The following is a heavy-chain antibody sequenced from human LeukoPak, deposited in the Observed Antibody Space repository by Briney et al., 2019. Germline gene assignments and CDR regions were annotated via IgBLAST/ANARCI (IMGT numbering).Heavy chain of an antibody. J-gene: IGHJ3*02. V-gene: IGHV4-61*01. Sequence: KPSETLSLTCTVSGGSISSDSYYWSWIRQPPGKGLEWIGYIYYSGSTNYNPSLKSRVTISVDTSKNQFSLKLSSVTAADTAVYYCASGPSDAFDIWGQGTMVTVSS. CDR3: ASGPSDAFDI. CDR2: IYYSGST. CDR1: GGSISSDSYY.